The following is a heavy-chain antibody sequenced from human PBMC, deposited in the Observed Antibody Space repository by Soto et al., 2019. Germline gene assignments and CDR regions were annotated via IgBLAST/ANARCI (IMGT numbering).Heavy chain of an antibody. J-gene: IGHJ4*02. D-gene: IGHD6-13*01. V-gene: IGHV3-30*18. CDR3: AKEGTAADYDY. CDR2: ISYDGSKE. Sequence: LRLSCAASGFTFSNYAMHWVRQAPGKGLEWVARISYDGSKEYYVDSVKGRFTISKDSSRNTLYLQMNSLRPEDTAVYYCAKEGTAADYDYWGQGTLVTVSS. CDR1: GFTFSNYA.